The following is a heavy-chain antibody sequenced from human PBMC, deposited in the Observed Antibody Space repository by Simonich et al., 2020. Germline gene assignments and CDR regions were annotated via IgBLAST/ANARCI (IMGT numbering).Heavy chain of an antibody. J-gene: IGHJ4*02. Sequence: EVQLVESGGGLVKPGGSLRLSCAASGFTFSSYSMNWVRQDPGKGLKSVSAISNSSSNIYYADSVKGRFTISRDNAKNSLYLQMNSLRAEDTAVYYCARDAAGDYWGQGTLVTVSS. CDR3: ARDAAGDY. CDR2: ISNSSSNI. D-gene: IGHD6-13*01. CDR1: GFTFSSYS. V-gene: IGHV3-21*01.